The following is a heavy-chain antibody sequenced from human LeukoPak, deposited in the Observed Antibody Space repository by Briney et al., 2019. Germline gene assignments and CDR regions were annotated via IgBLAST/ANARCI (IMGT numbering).Heavy chain of an antibody. Sequence: ASVKVSCKASGYTFTDSYMHWVRQAPGHGFEWMGWINPNSGGTKHAKMFQGRVTMTTDTSINTAYMELSGLRSGDTAVHFCVSAYDQWGQGTLVTVAS. CDR1: GYTFTDSY. CDR2: INPNSGGT. CDR3: VSAYDQ. J-gene: IGHJ5*02. V-gene: IGHV1-2*02. D-gene: IGHD6-19*01.